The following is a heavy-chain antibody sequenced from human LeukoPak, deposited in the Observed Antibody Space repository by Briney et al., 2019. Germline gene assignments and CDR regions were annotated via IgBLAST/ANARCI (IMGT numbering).Heavy chain of an antibody. V-gene: IGHV1-69*05. D-gene: IGHD5-18*01. J-gene: IGHJ4*02. Sequence: SVKVSCKASRGTFSSYAISWVRQAPGQGLEWMGGIIPIFGTANYAQKFQGRVTITTDESTSTAYMELSSLRSEDTAVYYCASSYSYGHWYFDYWGQGTLVTVSS. CDR1: RGTFSSYA. CDR2: IIPIFGTA. CDR3: ASSYSYGHWYFDY.